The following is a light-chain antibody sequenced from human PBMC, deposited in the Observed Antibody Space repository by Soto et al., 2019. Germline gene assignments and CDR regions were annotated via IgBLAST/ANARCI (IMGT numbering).Light chain of an antibody. V-gene: IGKV1-5*03. CDR3: QQSFT. J-gene: IGKJ3*01. Sequence: DIPMTQSPSTLSASVGDRVTITCRASQSISSWLAWYQQKPGKAPKLLIYKASSLESGVPSRFSGSGSGTEFTLTISNLQANYFANYYCQQSFTFGPGTKVDIK. CDR2: KAS. CDR1: QSISSW.